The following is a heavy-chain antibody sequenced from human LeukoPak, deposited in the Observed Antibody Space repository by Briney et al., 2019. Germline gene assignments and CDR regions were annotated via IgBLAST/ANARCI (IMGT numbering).Heavy chain of an antibody. CDR1: GFTFSSYG. CDR3: AKDGGEVSPGGATTHCDY. V-gene: IGHV3-30*02. Sequence: QPGGSLRLSCVASGFTFSSYGMHWVRQAPGKGLEWVAFIRYDGSNKYYADSVKGRFTISRDNSKNTLYLQMNSLRAEDTAVYYCAKDGGEVSPGGATTHCDYWGQGTLVTVSS. D-gene: IGHD1-26*01. J-gene: IGHJ4*02. CDR2: IRYDGSNK.